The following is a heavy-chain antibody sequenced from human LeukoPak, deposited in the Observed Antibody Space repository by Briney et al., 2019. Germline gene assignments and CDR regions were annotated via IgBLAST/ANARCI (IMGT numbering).Heavy chain of an antibody. CDR1: GFTFSSYW. CDR3: ARSGMAVGYSSSWYFHF. D-gene: IGHD6-13*01. V-gene: IGHV3-7*01. J-gene: IGHJ4*02. CDR2: IKQDGSEK. Sequence: GGSLRLSCAASGFTFSSYWMSWVRQAPGKGLEWVANIKQDGSEKYYVDSVKGRFTISRDNAKNSLYLQMNSLRAEDTAVYYCARSGMAVGYSSSWYFHFWGQGTLVTVSS.